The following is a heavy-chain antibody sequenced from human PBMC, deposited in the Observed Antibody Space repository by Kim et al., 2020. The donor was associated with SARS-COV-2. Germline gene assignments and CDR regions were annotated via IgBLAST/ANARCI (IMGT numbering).Heavy chain of an antibody. V-gene: IGHV4-4*02. CDR1: GDSIDNTKW. CDR2: IHESLGT. D-gene: IGHD1-26*01. CDR3: TRITPFSRATSDP. Sequence: SETLSLTCDIYGDSIDNTKWWTWVRQSPGKGLEWIGEIHESLGTNYNPSLKSRVTISVDKPRNQFSLNMRSVTAADTAVYYCTRITPFSRATSDPWGQGTLVTVSS. J-gene: IGHJ5*02.